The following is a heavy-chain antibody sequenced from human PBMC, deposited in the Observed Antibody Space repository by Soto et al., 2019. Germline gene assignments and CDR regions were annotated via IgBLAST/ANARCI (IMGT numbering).Heavy chain of an antibody. Sequence: HPGGSLRLSCAASGFTFSSYAMHWVRQAPGKGLEWVAVISYDGSNKYYADSVKGRFTISRDNSKNTLYLQMNSLRAEDTAVYYCARERGYRRAGYYYYGMDVWGQGTTVTVSS. CDR3: ARERGYRRAGYYYYGMDV. D-gene: IGHD2-15*01. V-gene: IGHV3-30-3*01. J-gene: IGHJ6*02. CDR1: GFTFSSYA. CDR2: ISYDGSNK.